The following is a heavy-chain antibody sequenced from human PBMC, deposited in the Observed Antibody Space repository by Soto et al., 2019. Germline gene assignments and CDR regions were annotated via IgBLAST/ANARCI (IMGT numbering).Heavy chain of an antibody. D-gene: IGHD2-2*01. V-gene: IGHV4-31*03. Sequence: SETLSLTCTVSGGSISSGGYYWSWIRQHPGKGLEWIGYIYYSGSTYYNPSLKSRVTISVDTSKNQFSLKLSSVTAADTAAYYCARRSEYCSSTSCYSFDYWGQGTLVTVSS. CDR3: ARRSEYCSSTSCYSFDY. J-gene: IGHJ4*02. CDR2: IYYSGST. CDR1: GGSISSGGYY.